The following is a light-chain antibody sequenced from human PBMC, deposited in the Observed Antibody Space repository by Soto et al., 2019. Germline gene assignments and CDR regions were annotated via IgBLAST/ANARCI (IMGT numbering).Light chain of an antibody. CDR3: QHYKSHSQT. V-gene: IGKV1-5*01. CDR2: DAT. J-gene: IGKJ1*01. Sequence: EIHVNKPASTLSRTLPDIVTITYRASQSTSSWSAWYQQKPGKAPKLLIYDATTVDSGVPSWFTSRGSGTEFTLTSSILQPEYFTTYYCQHYKSHSQTFGQGTKVEIK. CDR1: QSTSSW.